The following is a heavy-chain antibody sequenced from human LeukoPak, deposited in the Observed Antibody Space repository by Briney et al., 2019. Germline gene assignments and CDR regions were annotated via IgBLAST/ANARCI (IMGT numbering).Heavy chain of an antibody. CDR3: ARERPGARVQWFDP. D-gene: IGHD1-1*01. J-gene: IGHJ5*02. Sequence: PSETLSLTCTVSGGSISYYYWSWIRQPPGKGLEWIGSIYYSGSTYYNPSLKSRVTISVDTSKNQFSLKLSSVTAADTAVYYCARERPGARVQWFDPWGQGTLVTVSS. V-gene: IGHV4-39*07. CDR2: IYYSGST. CDR1: GGSISYYY.